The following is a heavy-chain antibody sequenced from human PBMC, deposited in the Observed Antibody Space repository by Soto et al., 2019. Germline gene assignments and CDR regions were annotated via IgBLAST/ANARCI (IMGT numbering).Heavy chain of an antibody. CDR2: ISSSSAYI. CDR3: ARDQHVTMVRGAKNWFDP. Sequence: GGSLRLSCAASEFTFSSYSMNWVRQAPGKGLEWVSSISSSSAYISYADSVKGRFTISRDNAKDLLYLQMDSLRVEDTAVYYCARDQHVTMVRGAKNWFDPWGQGTLVTVSS. CDR1: EFTFSSYS. V-gene: IGHV3-21*01. D-gene: IGHD3-10*01. J-gene: IGHJ5*02.